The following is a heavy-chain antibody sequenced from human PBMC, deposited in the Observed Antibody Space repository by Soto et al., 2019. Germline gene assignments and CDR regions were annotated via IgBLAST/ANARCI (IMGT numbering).Heavy chain of an antibody. CDR2: ISSSSSYI. Sequence: PGGSLRLSCAASGFTFSSYSMNWVRQAPGKGLEWVSSISSSSSYIYYADSVKGRFTISRDNAKNSLYLQMKSLRAEDTAVYYCARDAYVDTAMVGWFDPWGQGTPVTVSS. D-gene: IGHD5-18*01. CDR3: ARDAYVDTAMVGWFDP. V-gene: IGHV3-21*01. J-gene: IGHJ5*02. CDR1: GFTFSSYS.